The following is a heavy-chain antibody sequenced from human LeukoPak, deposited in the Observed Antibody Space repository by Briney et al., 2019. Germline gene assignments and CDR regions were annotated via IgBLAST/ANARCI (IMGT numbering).Heavy chain of an antibody. CDR2: IYHSGST. V-gene: IGHV4-4*02. CDR3: ASITPGAGMGDY. D-gene: IGHD6-19*01. J-gene: IGHJ4*02. Sequence: PGGSLRLSCAASGFTFSSYWMSWVRQPPGKGLEWIGEIYHSGSTNYNPSLKSRVTISVDKSKNQFSLKLSSVTAADTAVYYCASITPGAGMGDYWGQGTLVTVSS. CDR1: GFTFSSYW.